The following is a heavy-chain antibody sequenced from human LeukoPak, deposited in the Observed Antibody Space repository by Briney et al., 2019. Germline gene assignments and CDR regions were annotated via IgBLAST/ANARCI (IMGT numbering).Heavy chain of an antibody. CDR3: ASYDYVWGSYRYTKNDY. D-gene: IGHD3-16*02. Sequence: ASVKVSCKASGYTFTSYYMHWVRQAPGQGLEWMGIINPSGGSTSYAQKFQGRVTITADKSTSTAYMELSSLRSEDTAVYYCASYDYVWGSYRYTKNDYWGQGTLVTVSS. J-gene: IGHJ4*02. CDR1: GYTFTSYY. CDR2: INPSGGST. V-gene: IGHV1-46*01.